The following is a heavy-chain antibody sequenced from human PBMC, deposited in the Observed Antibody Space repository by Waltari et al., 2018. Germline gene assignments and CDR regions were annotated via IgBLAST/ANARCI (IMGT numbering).Heavy chain of an antibody. D-gene: IGHD3-22*01. CDR1: GGSISSGGYC. CDR3: ARELSYDSSGYYRAPDAFDI. CDR2: IYYSGST. V-gene: IGHV4-31*03. Sequence: QVQLQESGPGLVKPSQTLSLTCTVSGGSISSGGYCWSWIRQHPGKGLEWIGYIYYSGSTYYNPSLKSRVTISVDTSKNQFSLKLSSVTAADTAVYYCARELSYDSSGYYRAPDAFDIWGQGTMVTVSS. J-gene: IGHJ3*02.